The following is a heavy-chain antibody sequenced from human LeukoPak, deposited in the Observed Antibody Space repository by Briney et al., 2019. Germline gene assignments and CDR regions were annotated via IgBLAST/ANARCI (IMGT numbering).Heavy chain of an antibody. CDR1: GFTFSVSD. D-gene: IGHD6-19*01. Sequence: GGSLRLSCAASGFTFSVSDMHWVRQASGKGLEWVGRIGVKTNSYGTAYAAALQGRFTISRDDSKNTAYLQMNSLTTEDTAVYYCTTYSSGHYWGQGTLVTVSS. CDR3: TTYSSGHY. J-gene: IGHJ4*02. V-gene: IGHV3-73*01. CDR2: IGVKTNSYGT.